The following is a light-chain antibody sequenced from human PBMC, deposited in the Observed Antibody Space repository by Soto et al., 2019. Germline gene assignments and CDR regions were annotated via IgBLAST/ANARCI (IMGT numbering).Light chain of an antibody. CDR3: QQSYTIPRA. CDR1: QTVSNY. V-gene: IGKV1-39*01. CDR2: SAS. J-gene: IGKJ3*01. Sequence: DIQMTQSPSSLSASVGDGVTITCRASQTVSNYLNWYQQKPGKAPKLLIYSASTLQSGVPSRFSGSGSGTDFTLTISNLQPEDFANYYCQQSYTIPRAFGPGTRVDLK.